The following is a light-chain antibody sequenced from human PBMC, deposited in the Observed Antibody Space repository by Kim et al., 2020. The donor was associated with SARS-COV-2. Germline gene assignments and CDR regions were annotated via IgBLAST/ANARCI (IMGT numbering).Light chain of an antibody. J-gene: IGKJ1*01. CDR1: QNINKY. CDR3: QQGFTMPWT. V-gene: IGKV1-39*01. CDR2: VVS. Sequence: SASIGDRVTITCRASQNINKYLNWYQHKPGHAPQLLIYVVSSLKSGVPSRFSGSGSGTDFTLTIDSLQPEDLATYYCQQGFTMPWTFGQGTKLEI.